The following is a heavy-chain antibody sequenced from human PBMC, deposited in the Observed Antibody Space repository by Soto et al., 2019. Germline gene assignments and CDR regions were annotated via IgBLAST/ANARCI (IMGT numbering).Heavy chain of an antibody. CDR3: ARVRVYCSSTSCRDYYYYYYMDV. CDR1: GGTFSSYT. V-gene: IGHV1-69*02. D-gene: IGHD2-2*01. Sequence: SAKVSFTASGGTFSSYTITCVRQAPGQGHEWMGRIIPILGIANYAQKFQGRVTITADKSTSTAYMELSSLRSEDTAVYYCARVRVYCSSTSCRDYYYYYYMDVWGKGTTVTVSS. CDR2: IIPILGIA. J-gene: IGHJ6*03.